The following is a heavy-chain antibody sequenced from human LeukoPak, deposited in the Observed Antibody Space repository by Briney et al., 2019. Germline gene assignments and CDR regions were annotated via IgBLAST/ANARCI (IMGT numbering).Heavy chain of an antibody. J-gene: IGHJ4*02. CDR3: AKDRYFTILGD. CDR2: ISSSSSYI. D-gene: IGHD3-3*01. CDR1: GFTFSSYS. V-gene: IGHV3-21*04. Sequence: GGSLRLSCAASGFTFSSYSMNWVRQAPGKGLEWVSSISSSSSYIYYADSVKGRFTISRDNSKNTLYLQMNSLRAEDTAVYYCAKDRYFTILGDWGQGTLVTVSS.